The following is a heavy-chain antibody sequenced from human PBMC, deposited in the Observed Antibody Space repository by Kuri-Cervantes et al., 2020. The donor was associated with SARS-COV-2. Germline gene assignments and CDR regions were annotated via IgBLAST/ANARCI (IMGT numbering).Heavy chain of an antibody. CDR1: GYSISSGYY. D-gene: IGHD4-23*01. J-gene: IGHJ5*02. Sequence: GSLRLSCAVSGYSISSGYYWGWVRQPPGKGLEWIGSIYHSGSTYYNPSLMSRVTISVDTSKNQFSLKLSSVTAADTAVYYCARATVVNWFDPWGQGTLVTVSS. CDR2: IYHSGST. CDR3: ARATVVNWFDP. V-gene: IGHV4-38-2*01.